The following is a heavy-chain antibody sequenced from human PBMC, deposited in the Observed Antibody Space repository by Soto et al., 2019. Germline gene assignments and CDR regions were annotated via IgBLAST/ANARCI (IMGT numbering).Heavy chain of an antibody. CDR2: IHSGSST. CDR1: GFTVSTNY. V-gene: IGHV3-66*01. CDR3: VRDLHYYGMDV. Sequence: EVQLVESGGGLVQPGGSLRLSCVASGFTVSTNYMSWVRQAPGKGLEWVSVIHSGSSTYYADSVEGRFTISGDNSKNTRYLQMNSLRAEDTAVYYCVRDLHYYGMDVWGQGTTVTVSS. J-gene: IGHJ6*02.